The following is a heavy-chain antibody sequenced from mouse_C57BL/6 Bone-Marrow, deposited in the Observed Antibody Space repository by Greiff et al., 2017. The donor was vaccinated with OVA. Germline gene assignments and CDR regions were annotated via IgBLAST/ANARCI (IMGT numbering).Heavy chain of an antibody. CDR2: ISYDGSN. J-gene: IGHJ3*01. V-gene: IGHV3-6*01. D-gene: IGHD2-3*01. Sequence: ESGPGLVKPSQSLSLTCSVTGYSITSGYYWNWIRRFPGNKLEWMGYISYDGSNNYNPSLKNRIPIARDTSKNQFFLKLNSVTTEDTATYYCARGEMGLGFAYWGQGTLVTVSA. CDR3: ARGEMGLGFAY. CDR1: GYSITSGYY.